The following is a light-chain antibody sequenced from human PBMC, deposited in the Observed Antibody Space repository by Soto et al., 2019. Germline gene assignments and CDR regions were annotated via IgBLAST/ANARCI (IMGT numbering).Light chain of an antibody. CDR1: QSVSSSY. V-gene: IGKV3-20*01. Sequence: EILMTQSPGTLSLSPGERATISCRASQSVSSSYLSWYQQKPGQAHRLLIYGASSSATDIPDRFSGSGSGTDFSNTISRLEHDDFAVYYCQQYGSSPRYTFGQGTKLEIK. CDR3: QQYGSSPRYT. J-gene: IGKJ2*01. CDR2: GAS.